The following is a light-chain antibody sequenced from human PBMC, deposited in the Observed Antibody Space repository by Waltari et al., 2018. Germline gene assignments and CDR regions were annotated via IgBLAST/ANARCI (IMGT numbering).Light chain of an antibody. CDR1: QAISTS. CDR2: AIS. Sequence: DIQMTQSPSSLSASVGDSVTITCRASQAISTSLAWYQQKPGKVPKVLIFAISTLQSGVPSRFSGSGSGTDFTLTISSLQPEDVATYYCQKYNSAPWTFGQGTRVEIK. J-gene: IGKJ1*01. V-gene: IGKV1-27*01. CDR3: QKYNSAPWT.